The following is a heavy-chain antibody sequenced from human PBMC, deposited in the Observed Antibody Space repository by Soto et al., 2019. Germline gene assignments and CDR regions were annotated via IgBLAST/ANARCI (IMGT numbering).Heavy chain of an antibody. CDR2: IYYSGST. CDR3: ARWYYDSSGYYIQDWFDP. V-gene: IGHV4-31*03. D-gene: IGHD3-22*01. Sequence: SETLSLTCTVSGGSISSGGYYWSWIRQHPGKGLEWIGYIYYSGSTYYNPSLKSRVTISVDTSKNQFSLKLSSVTAADTAVYYCARWYYDSSGYYIQDWFDPWGQETLVTVSS. CDR1: GGSISSGGYY. J-gene: IGHJ5*02.